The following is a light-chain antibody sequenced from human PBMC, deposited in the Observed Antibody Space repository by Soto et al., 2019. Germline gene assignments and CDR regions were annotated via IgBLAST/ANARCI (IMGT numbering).Light chain of an antibody. J-gene: IGKJ4*01. CDR3: QQRSNWPPVT. CDR2: DAS. V-gene: IGKV3-11*01. Sequence: EIALTQCTGTLSLSPLARAIFSCSCSQSVSNNYLAWYQQNPGQAPRLLIYDASNRATGIPARFSGSGSGTDFTLTISSLEPEDFGVYYCQQRSNWPPVTFGGGTKVDI. CDR1: QSVSNNY.